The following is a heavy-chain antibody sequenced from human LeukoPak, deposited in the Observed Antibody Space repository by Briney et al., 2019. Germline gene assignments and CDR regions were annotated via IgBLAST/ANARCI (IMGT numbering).Heavy chain of an antibody. CDR2: ISYDGSNK. CDR3: ANLDYGGNPRVDY. J-gene: IGHJ4*02. D-gene: IGHD4-23*01. CDR1: GFTFSSYG. V-gene: IGHV3-30*18. Sequence: GGSLRLSCAASGFTFSSYGMHWVRQAPGKGLEWAAVISYDGSNKYYADSVKGRFTISRDNSKNTLYLQMNSLRAEDTAVYYCANLDYGGNPRVDYWGQGTLVTVSS.